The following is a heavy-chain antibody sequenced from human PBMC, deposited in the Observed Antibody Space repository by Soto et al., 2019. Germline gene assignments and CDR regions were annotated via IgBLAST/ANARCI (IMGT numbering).Heavy chain of an antibody. J-gene: IGHJ4*02. V-gene: IGHV1-46*01. CDR3: VRGPCSSGSLYYLDY. D-gene: IGHD2-15*01. Sequence: QVQLVQSGAEVEKPGASVKVSCKASGYMFTYYYIHWVRQGPGQGLEWMGIINPNSGTTTYAQSFQGRVTMTSDTSTSTVYMELTSLTSEDTAIYYCVRGPCSSGSLYYLDYWGQGTLVTVSS. CDR1: GYMFTYYY. CDR2: INPNSGTT.